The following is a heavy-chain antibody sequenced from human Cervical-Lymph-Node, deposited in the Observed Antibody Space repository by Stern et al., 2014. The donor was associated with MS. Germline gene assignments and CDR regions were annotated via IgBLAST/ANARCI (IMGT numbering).Heavy chain of an antibody. CDR2: ISWNSGAI. Sequence: EVQLVESGGGLVQPGGSLRLSCAASGFTFDGYAMYLVRQAPGKGLEWVSGISWNSGAIAYADSVKGRFTISRDNAKNSLYLQMNSLRPEDTALYYCAKDYASGSSFFDSWGQGTLVTVSS. V-gene: IGHV3-9*01. CDR1: GFTFDGYA. CDR3: AKDYASGSSFFDS. J-gene: IGHJ4*02. D-gene: IGHD3-10*01.